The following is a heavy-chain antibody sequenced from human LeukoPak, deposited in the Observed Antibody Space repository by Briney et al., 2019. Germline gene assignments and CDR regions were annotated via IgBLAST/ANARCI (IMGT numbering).Heavy chain of an antibody. CDR1: GFTFSSYA. D-gene: IGHD4-17*01. V-gene: IGHV3-23*01. CDR2: ISGSGGST. J-gene: IGHJ6*02. Sequence: GGSLRLSCAASGFTFSSYAMSWVRQAPGKGLEWVSGISGSGGSTYYADSVKGRSTISRDFSKNTLHLQMNSLRAEDTAVYYCAKDLTVTITYGFDVWGQGTTVTVSS. CDR3: AKDLTVTITYGFDV.